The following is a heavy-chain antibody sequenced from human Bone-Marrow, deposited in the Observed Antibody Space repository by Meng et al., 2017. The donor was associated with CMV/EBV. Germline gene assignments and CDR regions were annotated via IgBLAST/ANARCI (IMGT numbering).Heavy chain of an antibody. CDR1: GGSISSSFYY. CDR2: ISYRGSI. CDR3: APYYYDSSGYYYDY. V-gene: IGHV4-39*07. J-gene: IGHJ4*02. D-gene: IGHD3-22*01. Sequence: SETLSLTCTVSGGSISSSFYYWGWIRQPPGKGLEWIGSISYRGSIYYNSSLKSRVTISVDTSKNQFSLRLSSLTAADTAVYYCAPYYYDSSGYYYDYWGQGTRVTVSS.